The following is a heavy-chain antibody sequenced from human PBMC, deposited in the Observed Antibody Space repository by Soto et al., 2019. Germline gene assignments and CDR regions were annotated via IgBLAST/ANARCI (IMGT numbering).Heavy chain of an antibody. V-gene: IGHV3-23*01. D-gene: IGHD1-20*01. Sequence: EVQLLESGGGLVQPGGSLRLSCSASGFTFSSYAMNWVRQAPGKGLEWVSVISVSDGRTYYADSVKGRSTISRDNSKNTLYGQMNSLRAEDKAVYYWAKGISGYNAPLDHWGQGTRVTVSS. CDR1: GFTFSSYA. CDR2: ISVSDGRT. CDR3: AKGISGYNAPLDH. J-gene: IGHJ4*02.